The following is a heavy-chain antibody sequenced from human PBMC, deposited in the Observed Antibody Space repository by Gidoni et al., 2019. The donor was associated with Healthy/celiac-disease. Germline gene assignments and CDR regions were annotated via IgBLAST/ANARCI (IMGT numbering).Heavy chain of an antibody. CDR1: GGTFSSYA. CDR3: ARGLGYCSGGSCYPGGY. Sequence: QVQLVQSGAEVKKPGSSVKVSCKASGGTFSSYASSWVRQAPGQGLEWMGGIIPIFGTANYAQKFQGRVTITADESTSTAYMELSSLRSEDTAVYYCARGLGYCSGGSCYPGGYWGQGTLVTVSS. D-gene: IGHD2-15*01. V-gene: IGHV1-69*01. CDR2: IIPIFGTA. J-gene: IGHJ4*02.